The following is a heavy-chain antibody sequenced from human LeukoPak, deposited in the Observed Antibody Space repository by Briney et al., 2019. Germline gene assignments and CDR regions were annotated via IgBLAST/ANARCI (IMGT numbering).Heavy chain of an antibody. J-gene: IGHJ4*02. CDR1: GGSLSSSSYY. D-gene: IGHD5-12*01. CDR2: IYYSGST. Sequence: SETLSLTCTVSGGSLSSSSYYWGWIRQPPGKGLEWIGSIYYSGSTYYNPSLKSRVTISVDTSKNQFSLKLTSVTAADTAVYYCARPATMGFWVSWGQGTLVTVSS. CDR3: ARPATMGFWVS. V-gene: IGHV4-39*07.